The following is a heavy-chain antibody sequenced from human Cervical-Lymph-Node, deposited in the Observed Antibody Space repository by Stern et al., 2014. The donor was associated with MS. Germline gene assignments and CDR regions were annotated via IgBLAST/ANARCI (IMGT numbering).Heavy chain of an antibody. J-gene: IGHJ4*02. CDR3: VAYGSGRRGGFDH. D-gene: IGHD3-10*01. CDR1: GYKFIDYY. Sequence: VQLVESGAEVKKPGASVKVSCKASGYKFIDYYMHWVRQAPGQGLSWVGVIVPRVGSSVSADTTQGRVNMTRDTSTNTVYMELSSLRCDDTAVYYWVAYGSGRRGGFDHWGQGTLVTVSS. CDR2: IVPRVGSS. V-gene: IGHV1-46*01.